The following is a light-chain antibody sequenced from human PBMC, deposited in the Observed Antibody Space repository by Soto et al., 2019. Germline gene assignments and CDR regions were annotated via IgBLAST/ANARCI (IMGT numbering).Light chain of an antibody. CDR3: ATWDDSLNPRGV. CDR1: TSNIGNHY. J-gene: IGLJ2*01. Sequence: QSVLTQPPSVSAAPGQMVTISCSGSTSNIGNHYVSWYQQFPGAAPRLLIYENDKRPSGIPDRFSGSKSGTSATLDISGLQTGDEAEYFCATWDDSLNPRGVFGGGTKVTVL. CDR2: END. V-gene: IGLV1-51*02.